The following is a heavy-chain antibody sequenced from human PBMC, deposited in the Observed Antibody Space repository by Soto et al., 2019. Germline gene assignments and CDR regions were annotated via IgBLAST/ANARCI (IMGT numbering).Heavy chain of an antibody. D-gene: IGHD6-25*01. CDR3: ARGDGRGSSGFYYYYGMDV. CDR1: GFTFTNYF. J-gene: IGHJ6*02. CDR2: IIPYDGST. Sequence: QVQLVQSGAEVKKPGASVKVSCKASGFTFTNYFFHWVRQAPRQGLEWLGIIIPYDGSTNYVQSLQGRVTMTSDTSTSTVYLELSSLRSEDTAVYYCARGDGRGSSGFYYYYGMDVWGHGTPVTVSS. V-gene: IGHV1-46*01.